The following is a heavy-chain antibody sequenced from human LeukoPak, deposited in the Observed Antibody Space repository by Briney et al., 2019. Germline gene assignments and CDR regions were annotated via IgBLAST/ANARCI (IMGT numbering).Heavy chain of an antibody. D-gene: IGHD4-17*01. J-gene: IGHJ4*02. CDR3: ARHNSHGDYPLDY. CDR1: GDSISSYY. Sequence: PSETLSLTCTVSGDSISSYYWSWIRQPPGKGLEWIGYIYYTGSTNYNPSLKSRVPMSVDTSKNQFSLNLNSVTAADTAVYYCARHNSHGDYPLDYWGQGTLVTVSS. CDR2: IYYTGST. V-gene: IGHV4-59*08.